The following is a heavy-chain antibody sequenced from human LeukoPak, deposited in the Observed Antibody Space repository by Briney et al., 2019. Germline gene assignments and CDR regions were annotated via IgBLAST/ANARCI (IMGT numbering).Heavy chain of an antibody. Sequence: SSETLSLTCTVSGGSISSSSYYWGWIRQPPGKGLEWIGSIYYSGSTYYNPSLKSRVTISVDTSKNQFSLKLSSVTAANTAVYCCARHPYSYGYEYYFDYWGQGTLVTVSS. CDR3: ARHPYSYGYEYYFDY. V-gene: IGHV4-39*01. CDR2: IYYSGST. J-gene: IGHJ4*02. CDR1: GGSISSSSYY. D-gene: IGHD5-18*01.